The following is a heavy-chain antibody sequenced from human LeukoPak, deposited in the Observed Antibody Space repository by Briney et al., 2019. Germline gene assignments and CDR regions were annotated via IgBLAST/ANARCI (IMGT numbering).Heavy chain of an antibody. Sequence: SETLSLTCTVSGGFISTYYWSWIRQPPGKGLEWIGYIYYSGSTNYNPSLKSRVTISVDTSKNQFSLKLSSVTAADTAVYYCARAVKVYSPSYGMDVWGQGTTVTVSS. CDR1: GGFISTYY. J-gene: IGHJ6*02. D-gene: IGHD5-18*01. CDR3: ARAVKVYSPSYGMDV. CDR2: IYYSGST. V-gene: IGHV4-59*01.